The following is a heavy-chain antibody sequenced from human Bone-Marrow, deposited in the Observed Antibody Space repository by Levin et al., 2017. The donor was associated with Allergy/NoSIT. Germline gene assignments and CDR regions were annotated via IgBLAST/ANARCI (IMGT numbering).Heavy chain of an antibody. V-gene: IGHV3-48*02. CDR1: GFTFSSYS. CDR3: ARDVSPYSSPPDY. D-gene: IGHD6-19*01. CDR2: ISVGSTTI. Sequence: QHGESLKISCATSGFTFSSYSMNWVRQAPGKGLEWVSYISVGSTTIYYADSVKGRFTISRDNAKNSLSLQMHSLRDEDTAVYYCARDVSPYSSPPDYWGQGTLVTVSS. J-gene: IGHJ4*02.